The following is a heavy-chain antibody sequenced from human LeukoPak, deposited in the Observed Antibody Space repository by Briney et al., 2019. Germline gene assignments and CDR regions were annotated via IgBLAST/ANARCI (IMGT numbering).Heavy chain of an antibody. Sequence: ASVKVSCKASGYTSTSYCIHWVRQAPGQGLEWMGIINPNTDNRDYAQKFQGRVTMTRDTSTSTVYMDLSSLRSEDTAVYFCARDFTSGSGTYSSYFFDHWGQGTLVTVSS. J-gene: IGHJ4*02. D-gene: IGHD3-10*01. CDR3: ARDFTSGSGTYSSYFFDH. V-gene: IGHV1-46*01. CDR2: INPNTDNR. CDR1: GYTSTSYC.